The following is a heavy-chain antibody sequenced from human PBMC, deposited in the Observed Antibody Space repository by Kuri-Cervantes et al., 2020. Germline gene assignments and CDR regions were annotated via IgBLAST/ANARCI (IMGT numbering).Heavy chain of an antibody. J-gene: IGHJ3*02. CDR3: AKDRSVILDAFDI. CDR1: GFTVSSNY. D-gene: IGHD3-10*01. Sequence: ETLSLTCAASGFTVSSNYMSWVRQAPGKGLEWVSVIYSGGSTYYADSVKGRFTISRDNSKNTLYLQMNSLRAEDTAVYYCAKDRSVILDAFDIWGQGTMVTVSS. CDR2: IYSGGST. V-gene: IGHV3-66*01.